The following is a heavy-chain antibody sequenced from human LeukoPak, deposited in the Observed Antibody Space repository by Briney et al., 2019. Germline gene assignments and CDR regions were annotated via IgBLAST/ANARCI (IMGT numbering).Heavy chain of an antibody. CDR3: AKEKLPSGYSFLTDY. J-gene: IGHJ4*02. V-gene: IGHV3-66*01. CDR2: IYSGGGT. Sequence: GGSLRLSCAASGFTVSNSYMNWVRQAPGKGLEWVSLIYSGGGTYYADSVKGRFTISRDNSKNTLYLQMNSLRPEDTAVYYCAKEKLPSGYSFLTDYWGQGTLVTVSS. CDR1: GFTVSNSY. D-gene: IGHD5-18*01.